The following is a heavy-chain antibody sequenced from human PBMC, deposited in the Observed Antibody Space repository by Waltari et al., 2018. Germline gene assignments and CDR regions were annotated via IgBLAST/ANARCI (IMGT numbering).Heavy chain of an antibody. Sequence: DVQLVESGGGLIQPGGSLRLSCAASGFSVSSNYMSWVRQPPGKGLEGLGETNSIGTTNYSPLFRGRIPRSVDTSKGKFSLRLTSITAADAAVYYCARGRGGYAIFDRWAQGTKVTVSS. V-gene: IGHV3-53*01. CDR2: TNSIGTT. J-gene: IGHJ1*01. D-gene: IGHD5-12*01. CDR3: ARGRGGYAIFDR. CDR1: GFSVSSNY.